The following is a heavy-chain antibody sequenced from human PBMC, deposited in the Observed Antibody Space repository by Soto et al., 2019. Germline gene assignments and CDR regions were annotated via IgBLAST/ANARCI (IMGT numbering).Heavy chain of an antibody. V-gene: IGHV3-15*01. D-gene: IGHD1-1*01. CDR1: GFTFIRAW. CDR2: IKSEIDGGAA. CDR3: TTDVSGPLDDY. Sequence: LRLSCVVSGFTFIRAWMTWVRQSPGKGLEWIGRIKSEIDGGAADYAAPVKGRFTISRDDSRDTMYLQMKRLTIEDTGVYYCTTDVSGPLDDYWGQGTLVTVSS. J-gene: IGHJ4*02.